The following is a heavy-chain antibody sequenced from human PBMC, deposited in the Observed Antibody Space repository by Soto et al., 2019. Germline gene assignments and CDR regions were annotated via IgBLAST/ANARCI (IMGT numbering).Heavy chain of an antibody. Sequence: SQTLSRTFAISGYTVSTNTAAWNWIRQCPSRVLESLGRIYYKSMWYNEYSESLKSRIAIIPDTSSNQFSLQLNSVIPEEAAVYWRARDWGDDRDTTSLDWMDVWGPGTMHTV. CDR1: GYTVSTNTAA. CDR2: IYYKSMWYN. V-gene: IGHV6-1*01. J-gene: IGHJ6*01. D-gene: IGHD2-21*02. CDR3: ARDWGDDRDTTSLDWMDV.